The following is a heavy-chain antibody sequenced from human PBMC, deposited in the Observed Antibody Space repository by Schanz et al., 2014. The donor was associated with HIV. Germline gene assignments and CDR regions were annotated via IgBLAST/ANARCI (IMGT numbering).Heavy chain of an antibody. CDR2: IMPILGTA. Sequence: QVQLVQSGVEVKRPGASVKVSCKASGYSFSSHYLSWVRQAPGQGLEWMGGIMPILGTANYAQKLQGRVTITADESTNTVYMELTSLRSEDTAFYYCARSAEFCSGGSCPPSWFDPWGQGTLVTVSS. D-gene: IGHD2-15*01. J-gene: IGHJ5*02. V-gene: IGHV1-69*13. CDR1: GYSFSSHY. CDR3: ARSAEFCSGGSCPPSWFDP.